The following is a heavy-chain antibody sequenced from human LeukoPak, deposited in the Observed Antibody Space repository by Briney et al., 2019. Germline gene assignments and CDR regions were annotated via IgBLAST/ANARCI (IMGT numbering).Heavy chain of an antibody. D-gene: IGHD3-22*01. V-gene: IGHV1-18*01. Sequence: ASVKVSCKASGYTFTSYGISRVRQAPGQGLEWMGWISAYNGNTNYAQRLQGRVTMTTDTSTSTAYMELRSLRSDDTAVYYCARDAGDLYYYDSSGYYDYWGQGTLVTVSS. CDR2: ISAYNGNT. CDR1: GYTFTSYG. J-gene: IGHJ4*02. CDR3: ARDAGDLYYYDSSGYYDY.